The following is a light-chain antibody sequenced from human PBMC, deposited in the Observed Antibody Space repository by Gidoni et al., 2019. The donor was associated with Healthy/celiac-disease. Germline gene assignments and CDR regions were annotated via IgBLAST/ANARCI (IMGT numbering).Light chain of an antibody. V-gene: IGKV3-11*01. CDR2: DAS. J-gene: IGKJ2*02. CDR3: QQRSNWPECT. CDR1: QSVSSY. Sequence: EIVFTQSPATLSLSPGERATHSCRASQSVSSYLAWYQQKPGQAPRLLIYDASNRATGIPARFSGSGSGTAFTLTISSLEPEDFAVYYCQQRSNWPECTFGQGTKLEIK.